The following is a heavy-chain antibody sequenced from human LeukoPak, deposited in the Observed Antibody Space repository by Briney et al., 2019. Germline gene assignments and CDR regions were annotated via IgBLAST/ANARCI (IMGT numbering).Heavy chain of an antibody. V-gene: IGHV3-74*01. CDR3: ATEVASWFDP. CDR1: GFMFSSNW. Sequence: GGSLRLSCAASGFMFSSNWMNWVRQAPGKGLVWVSRIRSDGKSTSYTDSVRGRFTISRDNAKNTLYLQMNGLRDEDTAVYYCATEVASWFDPWGQGTLVTVSS. D-gene: IGHD2-15*01. J-gene: IGHJ5*02. CDR2: IRSDGKST.